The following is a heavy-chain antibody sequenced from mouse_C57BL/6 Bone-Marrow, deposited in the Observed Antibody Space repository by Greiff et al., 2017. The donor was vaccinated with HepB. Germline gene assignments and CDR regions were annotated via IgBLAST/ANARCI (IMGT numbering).Heavy chain of an antibody. Sequence: EVQLQQSVAELVRPGASVKLSCTASGFNIKNTYMHWVKQRPEQGLEWIGRIDPANGNTKYAPKFQGKATITADTSSNTAYLQLSSLTSEDTALYCCDRSETYYGCDVGGGWGQGTPVTVSA. CDR3: DRSETYYGCDVGGG. CDR2: IDPANGNT. J-gene: IGHJ3*01. V-gene: IGHV14-3*01. CDR1: GFNIKNTY. D-gene: IGHD2-9*01.